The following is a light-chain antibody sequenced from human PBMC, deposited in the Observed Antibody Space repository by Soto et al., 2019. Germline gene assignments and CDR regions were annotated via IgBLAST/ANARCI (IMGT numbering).Light chain of an antibody. Sequence: TVLTQSPGTPSLTPGERATLSCRASQSVSSSYLAWYQQKPGQAPRLLIYGASSRATGIPDRFSGSGSGTVFTLTIGSLEPEDSAVYYCQQRKHWPPITFGQGTRLEIK. CDR2: GAS. J-gene: IGKJ5*01. CDR1: QSVSSSY. V-gene: IGKV3D-20*02. CDR3: QQRKHWPPIT.